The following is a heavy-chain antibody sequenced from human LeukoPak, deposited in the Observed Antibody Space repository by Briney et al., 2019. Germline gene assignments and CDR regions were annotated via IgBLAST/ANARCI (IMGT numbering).Heavy chain of an antibody. CDR3: ARQTTVARRPYYFDY. CDR1: GYSFTNYW. Sequence: GESLKISCKGSGYSFTNYWIGWVRQTPGKGLEWMGIINPDDSEIKYSPSLQGQVTISADKSISTAYLQWSSLKASDTAMYYCARQTTVARRPYYFDYWGQGTLVTVSS. CDR2: INPDDSEI. D-gene: IGHD4-23*01. V-gene: IGHV5-51*01. J-gene: IGHJ4*02.